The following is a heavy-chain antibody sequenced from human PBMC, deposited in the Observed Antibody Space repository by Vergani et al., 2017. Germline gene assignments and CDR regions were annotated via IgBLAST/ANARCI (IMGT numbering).Heavy chain of an antibody. CDR1: GFIVTNYA. CDR2: IWHDGGNK. D-gene: IGHD1-1*01. CDR3: VRDRYEGTSPYNVRLLGH. J-gene: IGHJ1*01. Sequence: QVQLVESGGGVVQPGRSLRLYCVMSGFIVTNYAIFWVRQAPGQGLEWVSDIWHDGGNKHFADSVAGRFAISRDDSKKTVYLEMTNLRAEDTARYYCVRDRYEGTSPYNVRLLGHWGQGTRVTVSS. V-gene: IGHV3-33*01.